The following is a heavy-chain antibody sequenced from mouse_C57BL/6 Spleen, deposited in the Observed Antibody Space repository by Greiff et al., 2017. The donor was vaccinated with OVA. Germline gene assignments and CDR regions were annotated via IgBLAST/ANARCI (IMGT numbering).Heavy chain of an antibody. CDR2: INPNYGTT. D-gene: IGHD1-1*01. CDR3: ARCYYGNGYFDV. CDR1: GYSFTDYN. J-gene: IGHJ1*03. V-gene: IGHV1-39*01. Sequence: EVQGVESGPELVKPGASVKISCKASGYSFTDYNMNWVKQSNGKSLEWIGVINPNYGTTSYNQKFKGKATLTVDQSSSTAYMHLNSLTSEDSAVYNCARCYYGNGYFDVWGTWTTVTVSS.